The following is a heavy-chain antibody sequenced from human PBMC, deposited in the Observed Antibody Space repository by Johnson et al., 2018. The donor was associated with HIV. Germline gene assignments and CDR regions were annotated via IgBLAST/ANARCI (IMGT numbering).Heavy chain of an antibody. CDR1: GFTFSNYA. CDR2: IYSGGST. D-gene: IGHD4-23*01. J-gene: IGHJ3*02. Sequence: QVQLVESGGGVVQPGRSLRLSCAASGFTFSNYAMHWVRQAPGKGLEWVSVIYSGGSTYYADSVKGRFTISRDNAKNSLFLQMTRLRVEDTAFYYCAKDSGVATLVTGAFDIWGQGTMVTVSS. CDR3: AKDSGVATLVTGAFDI. V-gene: IGHV3-NL1*01.